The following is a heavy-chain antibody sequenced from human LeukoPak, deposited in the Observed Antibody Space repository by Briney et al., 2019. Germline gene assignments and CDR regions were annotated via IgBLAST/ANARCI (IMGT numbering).Heavy chain of an antibody. CDR2: IGGSGGAI. V-gene: IGHV3-23*01. CDR3: AKDRDSSGWYGDY. J-gene: IGHJ4*02. Sequence: GGSLRLSCGGSGFTFSRYAMSWVRQAPGKGLQWVSEIGGSGGAIYYADSVKGRFTISRDNSKNTLYLQMNSLRAEDTAVYYCAKDRDSSGWYGDYWGQGTLVTVSS. D-gene: IGHD6-19*01. CDR1: GFTFSRYA.